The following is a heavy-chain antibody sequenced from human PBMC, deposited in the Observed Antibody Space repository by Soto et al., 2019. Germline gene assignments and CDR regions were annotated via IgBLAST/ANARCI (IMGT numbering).Heavy chain of an antibody. V-gene: IGHV3-23*01. CDR1: VFTYDIYA. CDR2: ISSGGTVA. D-gene: IGHD5-18*01. CDR3: AKEVAALVTASYSGMEG. J-gene: IGHJ6*02. Sequence: GGSLRLSCAASVFTYDIYAMSCVRHSPGKWLEWVSGISSGGTVAHYAESVKGRFAISRDNSKNTLYLQMNSLRVEDTAVYYCAKEVAALVTASYSGMEGWGQGTTVTVSS.